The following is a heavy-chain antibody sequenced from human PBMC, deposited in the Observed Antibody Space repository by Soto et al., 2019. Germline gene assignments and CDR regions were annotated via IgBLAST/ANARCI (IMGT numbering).Heavy chain of an antibody. D-gene: IGHD6-13*01. CDR2: IYPVDSDT. J-gene: IGHJ6*04. CDR1: GYSFTSYW. Sequence: VESLKISCKGSGYSFTSYWIGWVRQIPWKGLEWMGIIYPVDSDTRYSPSFQGQVTISADKSISTAYLQWSSLKASDTAMYYCARHDRQGSSWQYGMDIWGEGTTVTVSS. V-gene: IGHV5-51*01. CDR3: ARHDRQGSSWQYGMDI.